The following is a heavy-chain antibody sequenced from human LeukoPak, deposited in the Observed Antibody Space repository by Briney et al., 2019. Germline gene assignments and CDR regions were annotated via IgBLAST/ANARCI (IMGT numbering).Heavy chain of an antibody. J-gene: IGHJ4*02. D-gene: IGHD2-2*01. CDR3: AKDWGMGDQLLRIDY. CDR2: ISSTSSYI. Sequence: PGGSLRLSCAASGFTFSSYSMNWVRQAPGKGLEWVSSISSTSSYIYHADSVKGRFTISRDNSKNTLFLQMNSLRAEDTAVYYCAKDWGMGDQLLRIDYWGQGTLVTVSS. V-gene: IGHV3-21*04. CDR1: GFTFSSYS.